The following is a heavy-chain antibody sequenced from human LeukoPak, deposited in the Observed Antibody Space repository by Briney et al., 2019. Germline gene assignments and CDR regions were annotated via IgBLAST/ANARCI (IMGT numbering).Heavy chain of an antibody. CDR1: GGSISSSNW. CDR3: ASIAAAGFGSLDAFDI. CDR2: IYHSGST. D-gene: IGHD6-13*01. Sequence: PSETLSLTCTVSGGSISSSNWWSWVRQPPGKGLEWIGEIYHSGSTNYNPSLKSRVTISVDKSKNQFSLKLSSVAAADTAVYYCASIAAAGFGSLDAFDIWGQGTMVIVSS. J-gene: IGHJ3*02. V-gene: IGHV4-4*02.